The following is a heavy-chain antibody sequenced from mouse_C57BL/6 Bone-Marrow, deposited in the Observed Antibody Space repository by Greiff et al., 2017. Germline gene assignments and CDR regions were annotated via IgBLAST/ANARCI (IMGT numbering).Heavy chain of an antibody. V-gene: IGHV5-6*01. CDR3: ARTTPYFDY. Sequence: EVKVVESGGDLVKPGGSLKLSCAASGFTFSSYGMSWVRQTPDKRLEWVATISSGGSYTYYPDSVKGRFTISRDNAKNTLYLQMSSLKSEDTAMYYCARTTPYFDYWGQGTTLTVSS. CDR2: ISSGGSYT. D-gene: IGHD1-1*01. J-gene: IGHJ2*01. CDR1: GFTFSSYG.